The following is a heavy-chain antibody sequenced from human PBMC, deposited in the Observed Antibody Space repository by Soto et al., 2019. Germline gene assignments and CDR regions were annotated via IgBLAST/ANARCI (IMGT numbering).Heavy chain of an antibody. Sequence: GGSLRLSCAASGFTFSSYSMNWVRQAPGKGLEWVSYISSSSSTIYYADSVKGRFTISRDNAKNSLYLQMNSLRAEDTAVYYCASDSSSWYSAWRSSPQSLSGFDYWGQGTLVTVSS. CDR2: ISSSSSTI. CDR1: GFTFSSYS. V-gene: IGHV3-48*01. CDR3: ASDSSSWYSAWRSSPQSLSGFDY. D-gene: IGHD6-13*01. J-gene: IGHJ4*02.